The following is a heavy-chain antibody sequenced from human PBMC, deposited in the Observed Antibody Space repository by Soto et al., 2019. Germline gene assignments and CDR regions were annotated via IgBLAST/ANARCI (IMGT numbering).Heavy chain of an antibody. CDR1: GGCIGRGGYY. CDR2: IYYSGSP. V-gene: IGHV4-31*03. CDR3: ARVPDI. J-gene: IGHJ3*02. Sequence: SETLFLNCTVSGGCIGRGGYYWSWVRPHPGTGLEWIGYIYYSGSPYYSPSLKSRVTISVDTSKNQFSLRLSSVTAADTAVYYCARVPDIWGQGTMVTVSS.